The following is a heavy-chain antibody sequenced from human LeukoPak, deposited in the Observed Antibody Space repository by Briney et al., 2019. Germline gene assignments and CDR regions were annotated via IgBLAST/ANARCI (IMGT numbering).Heavy chain of an antibody. V-gene: IGHV1-2*04. CDR1: GYTFTGYY. CDR2: INPNSGGT. CDR3: AREDYCGSGSLPWFDP. Sequence: SVKVSCKASGYTFTGYYMHWVRQAPGQGLEWMGWINPNSGGTNYAQKFQGWVTMTRDTSISTAYMELSRLRSDDTAVYYCAREDYCGSGSLPWFDPWGQGTLVTVSS. J-gene: IGHJ5*02. D-gene: IGHD3-10*01.